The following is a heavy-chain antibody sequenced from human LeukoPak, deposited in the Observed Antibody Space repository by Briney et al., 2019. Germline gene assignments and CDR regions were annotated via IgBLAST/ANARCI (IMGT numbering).Heavy chain of an antibody. J-gene: IGHJ4*02. D-gene: IGHD3-22*01. CDR3: AKDRIPSLYDSSGNAFDY. CDR1: GFTFSSYG. V-gene: IGHV3-30*18. CDR2: ISYDGSNK. Sequence: PGRSLRLSCAASGFTFSSYGMHWVRQAPGKGLEWVAVISYDGSNKYYADSVKGRFTISRDNSKNTLYLQMNSLRAEDTAVYYCAKDRIPSLYDSSGNAFDYWGQGTLVTVSS.